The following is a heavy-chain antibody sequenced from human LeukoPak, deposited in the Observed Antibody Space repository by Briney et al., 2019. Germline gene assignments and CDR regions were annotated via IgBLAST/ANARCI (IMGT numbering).Heavy chain of an antibody. J-gene: IGHJ4*02. V-gene: IGHV3-21*01. D-gene: IGHD5-18*01. CDR3: ARDVGRGYSYGYGH. Sequence: PGGSLRLSCAASGFTFSSYSMNWVRQAPGKGLEWVSSISSSSSYIYYADSVKGRFTISRDNAKNSLYLQMNSLRAEDTAVYYCARDVGRGYSYGYGHWGQGTLVTVSS. CDR1: GFTFSSYS. CDR2: ISSSSSYI.